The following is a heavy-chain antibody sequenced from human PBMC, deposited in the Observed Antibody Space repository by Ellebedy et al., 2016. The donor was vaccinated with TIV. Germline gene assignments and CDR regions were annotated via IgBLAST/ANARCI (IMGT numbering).Heavy chain of an antibody. J-gene: IGHJ4*02. CDR3: ASAARGSGAYESF. V-gene: IGHV3-30*04. D-gene: IGHD5-12*01. CDR1: GFTFSHYA. CDR2: VSYDGNTK. Sequence: GESLKISCAASGFTFSHYAMHWVRQAPGKGLEWVPEVSYDGNTKYYTDSVKGRFTISRDNSKNTLYLQMNSLRADDTALYYCASAARGSGAYESFWGQGTLVTVSS.